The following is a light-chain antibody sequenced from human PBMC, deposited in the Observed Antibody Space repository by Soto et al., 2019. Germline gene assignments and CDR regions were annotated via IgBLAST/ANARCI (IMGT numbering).Light chain of an antibody. CDR2: DAS. CDR3: QQRSNWPPLT. V-gene: IGKV3-11*01. Sequence: EIVLTQSPATLSLSPGERATLSCRASQSVSSYLAWYQQKPGQAPRLLIYDASNRATGIPARFSGSGSGTDFTLTISRVEHEDFAIYYCQQRSNWPPLTFGGGTKVEIK. CDR1: QSVSSY. J-gene: IGKJ4*01.